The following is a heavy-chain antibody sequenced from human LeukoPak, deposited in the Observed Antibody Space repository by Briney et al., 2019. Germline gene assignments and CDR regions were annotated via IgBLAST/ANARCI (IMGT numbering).Heavy chain of an antibody. CDR3: ARTPVVPADYYYYYMDV. CDR2: INHSGST. Sequence: PSETLSLTCAVCGGSFSGYYWSWIRQPPGKGLEWIGEINHSGSTNYNPSLKSRVTISVDTSKNQFSLKLSSVTAADTAVYYCARTPVVPADYYYYYMDVWGKGTTVTVSS. J-gene: IGHJ6*03. CDR1: GGSFSGYY. D-gene: IGHD2-15*01. V-gene: IGHV4-34*01.